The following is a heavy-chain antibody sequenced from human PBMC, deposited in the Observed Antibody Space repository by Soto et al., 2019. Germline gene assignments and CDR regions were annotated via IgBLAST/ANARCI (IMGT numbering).Heavy chain of an antibody. Sequence: QVDLVQSGAEVKKPGASVKMSCKSSGYRLSNYYMHWVRQAPGQGLEWMGIVNPSDGRANYARKFQGRVTMTWDTSTTTLYMEVNSRRSDDTAIYYCARAELIVAGQAFDSWGHGTLVTVSS. J-gene: IGHJ5*01. V-gene: IGHV1-46*01. CDR1: GYRLSNYY. CDR3: ARAELIVAGQAFDS. CDR2: VNPSDGRA. D-gene: IGHD5-12*01.